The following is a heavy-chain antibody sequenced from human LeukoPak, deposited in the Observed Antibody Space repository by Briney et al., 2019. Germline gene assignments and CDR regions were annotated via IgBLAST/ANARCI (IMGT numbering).Heavy chain of an antibody. Sequence: SETLSLTCTVYGDSFSAYYCSWIRQPPGKGLEWIGEINQSGNTNYNPSLKSRVTISVDTSKKQFSLRLTSMTAADTAVYYCARRSKYSSSSYYYYSMDVWGKGTTVTVSS. CDR2: INQSGNT. D-gene: IGHD6-6*01. V-gene: IGHV4-34*01. J-gene: IGHJ6*03. CDR1: GDSFSAYY. CDR3: ARRSKYSSSSYYYYSMDV.